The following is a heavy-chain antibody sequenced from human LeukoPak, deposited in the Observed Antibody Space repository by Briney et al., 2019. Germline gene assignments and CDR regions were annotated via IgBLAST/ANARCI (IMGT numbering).Heavy chain of an antibody. V-gene: IGHV3-30*04. CDR3: VRLYTVSSSWYDY. J-gene: IGHJ4*02. Sequence: GGSLRLSCAASGFTFSSYAMHWVRQAPGKGLEWVAVISYDGSNKYYADSVKGRFTISRDNSKNTLYLQMNSLRAEDTAVYYCVRLYTVSSSWYDYWGQGTLVTVSS. D-gene: IGHD6-13*01. CDR1: GFTFSSYA. CDR2: ISYDGSNK.